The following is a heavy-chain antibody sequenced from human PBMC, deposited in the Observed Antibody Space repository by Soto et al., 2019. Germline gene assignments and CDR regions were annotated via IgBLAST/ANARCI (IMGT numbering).Heavy chain of an antibody. CDR3: ARGGDLVLVTAPLDN. D-gene: IGHD2-21*02. CDR2: IKCSGGET. Sequence: SVKVSCKTSGYTFTNYSMHWVRQAPVQGLEWMGIIKCSGGETTYAQRFLNRVTMNSDTSTSTVYMEVSSLRSEDTAVYYCARGGDLVLVTAPLDNWGQGTLVTVSS. V-gene: IGHV1-46*03. J-gene: IGHJ4*02. CDR1: GYTFTNYS.